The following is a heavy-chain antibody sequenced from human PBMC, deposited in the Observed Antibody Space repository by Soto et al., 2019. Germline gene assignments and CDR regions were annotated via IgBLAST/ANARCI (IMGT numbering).Heavy chain of an antibody. Sequence: PGASLKISCRGSGYSFSTYWIGWVRQMPGKGLEWVGIIYPRDSDTRYSPSFQGQVTISADKSISTAYLQWSSLKASDTATYYCARVKMTAVTLKYYYGLDVWGQGTTVTVSS. D-gene: IGHD4-17*01. CDR1: GYSFSTYW. CDR3: ARVKMTAVTLKYYYGLDV. CDR2: IYPRDSDT. J-gene: IGHJ6*02. V-gene: IGHV5-51*01.